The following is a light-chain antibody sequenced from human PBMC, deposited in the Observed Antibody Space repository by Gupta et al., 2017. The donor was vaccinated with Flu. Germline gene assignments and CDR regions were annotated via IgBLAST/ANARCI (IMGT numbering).Light chain of an antibody. CDR1: HSLLQSNEKNY. V-gene: IGKV2-28*01. J-gene: IGKJ1*01. CDR3: RQARQTPWT. Sequence: PGDPAASACRSSHSLLQSNEKNYLDWNLQKPGQSTQLLIHRCLKRASGVTVRFKGSGSCIDFTLKISRVEAEDAGVYDCRQARQTPWTFGQGTKVEIK. CDR2: RCL.